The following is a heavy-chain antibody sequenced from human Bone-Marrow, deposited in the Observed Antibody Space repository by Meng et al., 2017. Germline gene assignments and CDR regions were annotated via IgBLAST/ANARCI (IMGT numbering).Heavy chain of an antibody. CDR1: GGSISSSSYY. Sequence: SETLSLTCTVSGGSISSSSYYWGWIRQPPGKGLEWIGSIYYSGSTYYNPSLKSRVTISVDTSKNQFSLKLSPVTAADTAVYYCARVNSMVRGVISDWGQGTLVTVSS. D-gene: IGHD3-10*01. V-gene: IGHV4-39*07. J-gene: IGHJ4*02. CDR2: IYYSGST. CDR3: ARVNSMVRGVISD.